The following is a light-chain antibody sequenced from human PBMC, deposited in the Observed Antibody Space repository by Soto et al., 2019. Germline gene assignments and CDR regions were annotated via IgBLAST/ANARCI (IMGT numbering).Light chain of an antibody. J-gene: IGLJ1*01. CDR2: DDS. V-gene: IGLV3-21*02. CDR3: QVWDSSSDHSYV. Sequence: SYELTQPPSVSVAPGQTARITCGGTNIGSKSVHWYQQKPRQAPVLVVYDDSDRPSGIPERFSGSNSGNTATLTISRVEAGDEADYYCQVWDSSSDHSYVFGTGTKVTVL. CDR1: NIGSKS.